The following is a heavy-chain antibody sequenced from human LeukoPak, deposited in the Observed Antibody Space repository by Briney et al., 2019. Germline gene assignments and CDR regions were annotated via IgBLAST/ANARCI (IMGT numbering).Heavy chain of an antibody. CDR2: IYYSERT. V-gene: IGHV4-59*01. CDR1: GGSISSYY. D-gene: IGHD3-10*01. Sequence: SETLSLNCTVSGGSISSYYWSWIRQPPGKGLEWIGYIYYSERTNYNPSLKRRVTISVDTSKNQFSLKLSSVPAADTAVYYCARSRVRGVIGWGYYFDYWGQGTLVTVSS. CDR3: ARSRVRGVIGWGYYFDY. J-gene: IGHJ4*02.